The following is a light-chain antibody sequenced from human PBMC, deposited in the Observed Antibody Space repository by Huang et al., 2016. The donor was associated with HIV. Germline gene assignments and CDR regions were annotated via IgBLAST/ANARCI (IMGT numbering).Light chain of an antibody. J-gene: IGKJ4*01. Sequence: DIVMTQTPLSLAITPGQPASISCKSSQSLLDSDGKTYLHWYLQKPGQSPHLLIYEVSSRSSGVPDRFIGSGSGTDFTLKISRVEAEDVGIYYCMQGIELVTFGGGTKLEIK. CDR2: EVS. CDR3: MQGIELVT. V-gene: IGKV2-29*02. CDR1: QSLLDSDGKTY.